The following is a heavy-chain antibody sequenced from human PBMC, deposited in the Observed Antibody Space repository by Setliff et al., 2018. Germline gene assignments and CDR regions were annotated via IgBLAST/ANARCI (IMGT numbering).Heavy chain of an antibody. V-gene: IGHV1-69*05. CDR2: LIPMFGTP. D-gene: IGHD2-15*01. CDR3: ARSPAVLGIVYLDP. Sequence: SVKVSCKASGDSFSNYAISWVRQAPGQGLEWMGGLIPMFGTPGYAQKFQDRVTITTDESTSTAYMELNSLTSEDAAVYYCARSPAVLGIVYLDPWGQGTLVTVSS. CDR1: GDSFSNYA. J-gene: IGHJ5*02.